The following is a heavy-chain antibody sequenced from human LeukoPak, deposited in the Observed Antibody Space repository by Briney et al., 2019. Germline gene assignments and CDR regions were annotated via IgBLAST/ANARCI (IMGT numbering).Heavy chain of an antibody. CDR3: VRDLGGRSGH. CDR2: INEDESTT. J-gene: IGHJ4*02. D-gene: IGHD1-26*01. Sequence: QPGGSLRLSCAASGFTFSSNWMHWVRQAPGKGLVWVSRINEDESTTNYADSVKGRSTIFRDNAKNTLYLQMNSLRAEDTAVYYCVRDLGGRSGHWGQGTLVTVSS. V-gene: IGHV3-74*01. CDR1: GFTFSSNW.